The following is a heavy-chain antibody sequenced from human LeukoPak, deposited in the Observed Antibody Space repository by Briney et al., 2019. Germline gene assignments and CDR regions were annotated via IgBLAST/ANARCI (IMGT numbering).Heavy chain of an antibody. CDR1: GFTFNSYS. V-gene: IGHV3-7*01. CDR2: IKKDGSEK. Sequence: GGSLRLSCAASGFTFNSYSMHWVRQAPGKGLEWVANIKKDGSEKYYVDAVKGRFTISRDNAKTSLYLQMNSLRAEDTAVYYCARDLSGIAGYTYGRGIDYWGQGTLVTVSS. D-gene: IGHD5-18*01. J-gene: IGHJ4*02. CDR3: ARDLSGIAGYTYGRGIDY.